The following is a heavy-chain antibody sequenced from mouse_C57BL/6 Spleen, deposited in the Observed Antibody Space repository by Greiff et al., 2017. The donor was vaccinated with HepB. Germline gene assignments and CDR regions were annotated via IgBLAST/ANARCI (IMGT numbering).Heavy chain of an antibody. CDR3: TTAYYYGSSYWYFDV. CDR2: IDPENGDT. D-gene: IGHD1-1*01. CDR1: GFNIKDDY. V-gene: IGHV14-4*01. J-gene: IGHJ1*03. Sequence: EVQVVESGAELVRPGASVKLSCTASGFNIKDDYMHWVKQRPEQGLEWIGWIDPENGDTEYASKFQGKATITADTSSNTAYLQLSSLTSEDTAVYYCTTAYYYGSSYWYFDVWGTGTTVTVSS.